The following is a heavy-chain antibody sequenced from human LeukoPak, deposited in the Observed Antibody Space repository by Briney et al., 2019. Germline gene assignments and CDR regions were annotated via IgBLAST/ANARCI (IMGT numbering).Heavy chain of an antibody. D-gene: IGHD2-15*01. V-gene: IGHV1-69*06. Sequence: SVKVSCKASGYTFTSYDINWVRQATGQGLEWMGGIIPIFGTANYAQKFQGRVTITADKSTSTAYMELSSLRSEDTAVYYCAREDCSGGSCLNFDYWGQGTLVTVSS. J-gene: IGHJ4*02. CDR3: AREDCSGGSCLNFDY. CDR1: GYTFTSYD. CDR2: IIPIFGTA.